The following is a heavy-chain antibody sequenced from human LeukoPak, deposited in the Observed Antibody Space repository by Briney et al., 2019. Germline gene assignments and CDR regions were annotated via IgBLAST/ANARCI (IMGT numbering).Heavy chain of an antibody. J-gene: IGHJ4*02. CDR1: GYPFTSYD. CDR2: MNPNSGNT. D-gene: IGHD6-19*01. V-gene: IGHV1-8*01. CDR3: ARDYPYIGWYYFDY. Sequence: ASVKVSCKASGYPFTSYDINWVRQATGQGLEWMGWMNPNSGNTGYAQKFQGRVTMTRNTSISTAYMELSSLRSEDTAMYYCARDYPYIGWYYFDYWGQGTLVTVSS.